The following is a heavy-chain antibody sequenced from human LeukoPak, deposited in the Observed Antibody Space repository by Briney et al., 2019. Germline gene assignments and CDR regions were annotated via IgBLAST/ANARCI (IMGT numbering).Heavy chain of an antibody. CDR3: ARSGGRGYYPHYFDY. CDR1: GFTVTSNY. V-gene: IGHV3-53*01. CDR2: MYSGGPT. Sequence: PGGSLRLSCAASGFTVTSNYMSWVRQAPGKGLEWGSVMYSGGPTYYADSVKGRFTISRDNSKNTLYLQMNSLRAEDTAVYYCARSGGRGYYPHYFDYWGRGTLVTVSS. J-gene: IGHJ4*02. D-gene: IGHD3-22*01.